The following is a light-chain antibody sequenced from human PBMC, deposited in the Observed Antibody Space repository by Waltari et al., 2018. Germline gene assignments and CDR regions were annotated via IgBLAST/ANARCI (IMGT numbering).Light chain of an antibody. J-gene: IGKJ2*01. Sequence: DLQMTQSPSSLSASVGDRVTITCPASQSISSYLNWYQQKPGKAPKPLIYAASSLQSGVPSRFSGSGSGTDFTLTISSLQPEDFATYYCQQSYSTPYTFGQGTRLEIK. CDR2: AAS. CDR3: QQSYSTPYT. CDR1: QSISSY. V-gene: IGKV1-39*01.